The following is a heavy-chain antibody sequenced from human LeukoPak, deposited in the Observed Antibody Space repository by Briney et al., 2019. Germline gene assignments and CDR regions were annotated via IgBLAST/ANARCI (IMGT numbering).Heavy chain of an antibody. V-gene: IGHV1-46*01. CDR1: GYMFTSYY. J-gene: IGHJ4*02. D-gene: IGHD1-26*01. CDR2: INPSGGST. CDR3: ARDSGSHSFDY. Sequence: ASVKVSCKTSGYMFTSYYMHWVRQAPGQGLEWMGIINPSGGSTTYAQKFQGRVPMTRDTSTSTVYMELSSLRSDDTAVYYCARDSGSHSFDYWGQGTLVTVSS.